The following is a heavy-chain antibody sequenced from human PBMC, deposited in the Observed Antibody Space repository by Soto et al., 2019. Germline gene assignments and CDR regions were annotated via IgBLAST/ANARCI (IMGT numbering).Heavy chain of an antibody. D-gene: IGHD6-19*01. CDR2: ISSSGGTT. J-gene: IGHJ5*02. CDR3: AKKAVAGSSNWFDP. CDR1: GFTFSSYT. Sequence: RRLSCAASGFTFSSYTMNWVRQAPGKGLEWVSIISSSGGTTYYADSVKGRFTISRDNSKNTLYLQMNSLRAEDTAVYYCAKKAVAGSSNWFDPWGQGTLVTVSS. V-gene: IGHV3-23*01.